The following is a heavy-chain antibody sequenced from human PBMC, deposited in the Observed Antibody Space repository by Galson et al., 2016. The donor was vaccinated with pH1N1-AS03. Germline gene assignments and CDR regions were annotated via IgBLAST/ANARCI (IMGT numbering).Heavy chain of an antibody. Sequence: SLRLSCAASGFIFSDYNMNWVRQAPGKGLEWISFIGTRSAPIYYADSVKGRFTISRDNAKKSLYLEMDSLRAEDTAVYYCGRRGSGWDPVDSWGQGTPVTVSS. J-gene: IGHJ4*02. CDR3: GRRGSGWDPVDS. D-gene: IGHD6-19*01. V-gene: IGHV3-48*01. CDR1: GFIFSDYN. CDR2: IGTRSAPI.